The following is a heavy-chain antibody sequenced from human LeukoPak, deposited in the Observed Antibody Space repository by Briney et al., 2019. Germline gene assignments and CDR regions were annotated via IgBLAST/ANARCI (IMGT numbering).Heavy chain of an antibody. D-gene: IGHD6-19*01. CDR2: TSAYNGDT. CDR1: GYGFTNYG. CDR3: ARDLLQWQTNNWLAP. V-gene: IGHV1-18*01. J-gene: IGHJ5*02. Sequence: ASVKVSCKTSGYGFTNYGVHWVRQAPGQGLEWMGWTSAYNGDTKYGQKFQGKLTMTTDTSTSTAYLDVRSLRSEDTAVYYCARDLLQWQTNNWLAPWGQGTLVTVSS.